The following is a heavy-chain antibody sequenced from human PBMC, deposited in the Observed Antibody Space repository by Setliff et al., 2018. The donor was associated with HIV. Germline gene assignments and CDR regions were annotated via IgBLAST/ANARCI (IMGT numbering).Heavy chain of an antibody. J-gene: IGHJ4*02. CDR1: GYTLSELS. CDR2: FDPQDGKT. Sequence: ASVKVSCKVYGYTLSELSIHWVRQAPGKGLEWMGYFDPQDGKTIYAQKFQGRVTMTEDTSTSTVSMDLSSLRADDTAVYYCVRGDRSSPIITYYLDYWGQGTLVTVSS. CDR3: VRGDRSSPIITYYLDY. V-gene: IGHV1-24*01. D-gene: IGHD6-13*01.